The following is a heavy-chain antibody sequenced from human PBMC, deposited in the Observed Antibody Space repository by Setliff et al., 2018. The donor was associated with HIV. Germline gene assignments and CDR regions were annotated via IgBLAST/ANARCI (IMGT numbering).Heavy chain of an antibody. CDR2: IDYSGSA. J-gene: IGHJ4*02. Sequence: SETLSLTCAVSGVSITSATYYWSWIRHSPGKGLEWIGYIDYSGSAFYNPSLKSRLTISRDTSKNQFSLRMKSVTAAGTAVYYCAREGKTALVTKYFDYWGQGTLVTVSS. CDR1: GVSITSATYY. V-gene: IGHV4-31*11. D-gene: IGHD5-18*01. CDR3: AREGKTALVTKYFDY.